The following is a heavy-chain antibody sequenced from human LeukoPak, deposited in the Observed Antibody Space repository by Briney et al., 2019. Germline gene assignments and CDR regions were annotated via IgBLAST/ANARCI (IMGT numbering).Heavy chain of an antibody. D-gene: IGHD6-25*01. CDR1: GGSISSGGYY. V-gene: IGHV4-61*08. Sequence: PSETLSLTCTVSGGSISSGGYYWSWIRQPPGKGLEWIGYIYYSGSTNYNPSLKSRVTISVDTSKNQFSLKLSSVTAADTAVYYCARSFSSAYGMDVWGQGTTVTVSS. CDR3: ARSFSSAYGMDV. CDR2: IYYSGST. J-gene: IGHJ6*02.